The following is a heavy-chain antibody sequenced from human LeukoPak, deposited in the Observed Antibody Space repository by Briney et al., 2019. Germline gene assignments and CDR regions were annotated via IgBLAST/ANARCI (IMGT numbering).Heavy chain of an antibody. V-gene: IGHV4-4*07. CDR1: GGSISSYY. CDR3: ARHSYYYDSSGYYWSAFDI. J-gene: IGHJ3*02. Sequence: SETLSLTCTVSGGSISSYYWSWIRQPAGKGLEWIGRIYTSGSTNYNPSLKSRVTISVDTSTNQFSMKLSSVTAADTAVYYCARHSYYYDSSGYYWSAFDIWGQGTMVTVSS. D-gene: IGHD3-22*01. CDR2: IYTSGST.